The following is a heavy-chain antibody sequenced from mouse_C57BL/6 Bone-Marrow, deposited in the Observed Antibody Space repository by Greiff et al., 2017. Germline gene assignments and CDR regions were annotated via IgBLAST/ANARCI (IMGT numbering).Heavy chain of an antibody. CDR3: TTEYDVWYFDV. D-gene: IGHD2-14*01. V-gene: IGHV14-4*01. Sequence: EVQLQESGAELVRPGASVKLSCTASGFNIKDDYMHWVKQRPEQGLEWIGWIDPENGDTEYASKFQGKATITADTSSNTAYLQLSSLTSEDTAVYYCTTEYDVWYFDVWGTGTTVTVSS. J-gene: IGHJ1*03. CDR1: GFNIKDDY. CDR2: IDPENGDT.